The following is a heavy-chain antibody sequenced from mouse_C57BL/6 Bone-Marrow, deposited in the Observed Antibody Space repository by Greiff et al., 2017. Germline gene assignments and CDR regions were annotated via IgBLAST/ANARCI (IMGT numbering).Heavy chain of an antibody. CDR2: IDPENGDT. Sequence: VQLQQSGAELVRPGASVQLSCTASGFNIKDDYMHWVKQRPEQGLEWIGWIDPENGDTEYASKFQGKATITADTSSNTAYLQLSSLTSEDTAVYYCTTRGDGSRSFAYWGQGTLVTVSA. D-gene: IGHD1-1*01. J-gene: IGHJ3*01. CDR3: TTRGDGSRSFAY. CDR1: GFNIKDDY. V-gene: IGHV14-4*01.